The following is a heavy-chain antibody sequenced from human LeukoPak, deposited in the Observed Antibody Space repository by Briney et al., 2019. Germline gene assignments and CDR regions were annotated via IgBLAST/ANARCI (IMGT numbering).Heavy chain of an antibody. V-gene: IGHV4-4*02. Sequence: SETLSLTCAVSGGSISSSNWWSWVRPPPGKGLEWIGEIYHSGSTNYNPSLKSRVTISVDKSKNQFSLKLSSVTAADTAVYYCARAERSSWYRNFDYWGQGTLVTVSS. J-gene: IGHJ4*02. CDR3: ARAERSSWYRNFDY. CDR2: IYHSGST. D-gene: IGHD6-13*01. CDR1: GGSISSSNW.